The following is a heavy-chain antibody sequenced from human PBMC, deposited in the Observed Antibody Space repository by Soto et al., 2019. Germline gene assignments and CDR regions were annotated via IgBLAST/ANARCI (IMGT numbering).Heavy chain of an antibody. Sequence: GGSLRLSCAASGFTFSSYAMSWVRQAPGKGLEWVSAISGSGGSTYYADSVKGRFTISRDNSKNTLYLQMNSLRAEDTAVYYCANGGFSNLRYYYYYYMDVWGKGTTVSVSS. J-gene: IGHJ6*03. D-gene: IGHD4-4*01. CDR1: GFTFSSYA. V-gene: IGHV3-23*01. CDR3: ANGGFSNLRYYYYYYMDV. CDR2: ISGSGGST.